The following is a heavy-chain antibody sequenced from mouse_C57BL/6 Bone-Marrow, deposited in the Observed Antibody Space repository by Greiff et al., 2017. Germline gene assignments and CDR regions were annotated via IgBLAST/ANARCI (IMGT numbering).Heavy chain of an antibody. CDR3: ARGRYDGYFAWFAY. J-gene: IGHJ3*01. CDR2: IYPGSGST. CDR1: GYTFTSYW. V-gene: IGHV1-55*01. D-gene: IGHD2-3*01. Sequence: QVQLQQPGAELVKPGASVKMSCKASGYTFTSYWITWVKQRPGQGLEWIGDIYPGSGSTNYNEKFKRKATLTVETSSSTAYMQLSSRTSEDSAVYYCARGRYDGYFAWFAYWGQGTLVTVSA.